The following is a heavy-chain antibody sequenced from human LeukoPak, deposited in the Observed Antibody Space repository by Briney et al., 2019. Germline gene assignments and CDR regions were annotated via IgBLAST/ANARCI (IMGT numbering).Heavy chain of an antibody. V-gene: IGHV5-51*01. D-gene: IGHD5-18*01. CDR2: IYPDDSDT. Sequence: GESLKISCKGSEYTFTRFWIGWVRQMPGKGLEWMGIIYPDDSDTRYSPSFQGQVTISADKSIGTAYLQWSSLKASDTALYYCARLGGDPYGHFDYWGQGTLVTVSS. CDR1: EYTFTRFW. J-gene: IGHJ4*02. CDR3: ARLGGDPYGHFDY.